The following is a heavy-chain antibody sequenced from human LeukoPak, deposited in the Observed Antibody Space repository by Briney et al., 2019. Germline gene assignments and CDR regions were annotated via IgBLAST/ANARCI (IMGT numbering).Heavy chain of an antibody. Sequence: GGSLRLSCAASGFTFSNYGIHWVRQAPGQGLERVAFIYYDGSSKYYADSVKGRFTISRDNSKNTLYLQMNSLRGEDTAVYYCRDPFDYWGQGTLVTVSS. CDR3: RDPFDY. CDR2: IYYDGSSK. J-gene: IGHJ4*02. V-gene: IGHV3-30*02. CDR1: GFTFSNYG.